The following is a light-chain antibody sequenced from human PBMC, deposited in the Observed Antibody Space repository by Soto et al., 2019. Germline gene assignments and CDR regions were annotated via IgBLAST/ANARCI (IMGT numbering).Light chain of an antibody. Sequence: DIQMTQSPSTLSDSVGDRVTFTCRASQSVSIWLAWYQQKPGKAPKLLISGASTLESGVPSRFSGSGSGTEFTLTIISLQPDDFATYYCQQYKNYLTFGQGTKVEIK. CDR1: QSVSIW. J-gene: IGKJ1*01. V-gene: IGKV1-5*01. CDR3: QQYKNYLT. CDR2: GAS.